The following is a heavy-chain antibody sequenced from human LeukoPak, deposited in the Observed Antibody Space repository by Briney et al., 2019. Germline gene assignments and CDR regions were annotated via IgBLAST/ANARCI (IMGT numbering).Heavy chain of an antibody. CDR1: GFTFNTYW. J-gene: IGHJ2*01. D-gene: IGHD6-19*01. Sequence: GGALRLSCAASGFTFNTYWMHWVRQAPGKGLVWVSPINPDGTVTTYADSVKGRFTISRDNAKNTLYLQMNSLKAEDTAVYYCVRDSPSGFFDLWGRGTLVTVSS. CDR3: VRDSPSGFFDL. V-gene: IGHV3-74*01. CDR2: INPDGTVT.